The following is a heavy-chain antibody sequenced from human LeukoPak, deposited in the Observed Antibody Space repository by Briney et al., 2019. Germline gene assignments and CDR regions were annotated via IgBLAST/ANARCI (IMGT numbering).Heavy chain of an antibody. CDR1: RGSFSGYY. CDR3: ARGFTAYFDY. Sequence: SETLSLTCAVHRGSFSGYYWSWIRQPPGKGLEWIGEINHSGSTNYNPSLKSRVTISVDTSKNQFSLKLSSVTAADTAVYYCARGFTAYFDYWGQGTLVTVSS. J-gene: IGHJ4*02. CDR2: INHSGST. V-gene: IGHV4-34*01. D-gene: IGHD3-16*01.